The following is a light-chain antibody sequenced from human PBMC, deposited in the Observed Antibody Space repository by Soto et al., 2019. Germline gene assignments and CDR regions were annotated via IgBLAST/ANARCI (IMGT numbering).Light chain of an antibody. CDR1: QSVSSY. CDR3: QQQSDRPPV. J-gene: IGKJ1*01. CDR2: DAS. Sequence: TQVPVSLSVCPGVGVELSCWASQSVSSYLAWYQQKPGQAPRLLICDASSRATGIPARFSGSGSGTDFSLAISSLGSGDFAVHFRQQQSDRPPVVGSGTKVDIK. V-gene: IGKV3-11*01.